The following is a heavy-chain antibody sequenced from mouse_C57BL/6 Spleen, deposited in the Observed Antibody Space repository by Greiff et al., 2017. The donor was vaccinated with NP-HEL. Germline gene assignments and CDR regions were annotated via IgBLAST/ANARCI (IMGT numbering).Heavy chain of an antibody. CDR3: ARGVDYYYGSSPLFDY. CDR1: GYTFTTYP. J-gene: IGHJ2*01. Sequence: QVQLQQSGAELVKPGASVKMSCKASGYTFTTYPIEWMKQNHGKSLEWIGNFHPYNDDTKYNEKFKGKATLTVEKSSSTVYLELSRLTSDGSAIYYCARGVDYYYGSSPLFDYWGQGTTLTVSS. D-gene: IGHD1-1*01. V-gene: IGHV1-47*01. CDR2: FHPYNDDT.